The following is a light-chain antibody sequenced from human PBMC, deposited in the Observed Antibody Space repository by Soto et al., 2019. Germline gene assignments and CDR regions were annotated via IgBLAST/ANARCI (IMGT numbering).Light chain of an antibody. Sequence: EIVLTQSPATLSLSPGERATLSCRASQSVRNSLAWYQQKPGQAPRLLIYDASNRAAGIPARFSGSGSGTDFTLTISSLQPEDFAVYYCQQYNNWPPITFGQGTRLEIK. CDR2: DAS. V-gene: IGKV3-11*01. J-gene: IGKJ5*01. CDR1: QSVRNS. CDR3: QQYNNWPPIT.